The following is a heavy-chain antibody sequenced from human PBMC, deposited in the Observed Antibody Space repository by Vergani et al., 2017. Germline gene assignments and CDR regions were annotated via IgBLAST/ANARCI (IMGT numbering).Heavy chain of an antibody. Sequence: VQLLESGGGLVQPGGSLRLSCAASGFTFSSYAMSWVRQAPGKGLEWVSAISGSGGSTYYADSVKGRFTISRDNSKNTLYLQMNSLRAEDTAVYYCAKVNYDSSGYYQTLIVSYYYYYMDVWGKGP. CDR1: GFTFSSYA. CDR3: AKVNYDSSGYYQTLIVSYYYYYMDV. CDR2: ISGSGGST. J-gene: IGHJ6*03. V-gene: IGHV3-23*01. D-gene: IGHD3-22*01.